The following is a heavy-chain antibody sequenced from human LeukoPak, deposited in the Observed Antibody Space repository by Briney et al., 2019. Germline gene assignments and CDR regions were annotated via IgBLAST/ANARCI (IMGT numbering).Heavy chain of an antibody. J-gene: IGHJ4*02. CDR3: ARDLTGDLWYFDY. D-gene: IGHD7-27*01. Sequence: LGGSLRLSCAASGFTFSSYAMHWVRQAPGKGLEWVAVISYDGSNKYYADSVKGRFTISRDNSKNTLYLQMNSLRAEDTAVYYCARDLTGDLWYFDYWGQGTLVTVSS. CDR2: ISYDGSNK. V-gene: IGHV3-30*04. CDR1: GFTFSSYA.